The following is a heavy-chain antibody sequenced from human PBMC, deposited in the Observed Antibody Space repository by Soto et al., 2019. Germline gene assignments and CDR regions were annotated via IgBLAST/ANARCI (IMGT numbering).Heavy chain of an antibody. Sequence: PSETLSLTCAVYGGSFSGYYWSWIRQPPGKGLETLGYIYYSDSTNYNPSFKSRVTISADTSRNQFSLTLSSMTAADTAVYYCARGRWEREGYLLEVRGQGTTVSVTS. V-gene: IGHV4-59*08. CDR2: IYYSDST. D-gene: IGHD1-26*01. J-gene: IGHJ6*01. CDR3: ARGRWEREGYLLEV. CDR1: GGSFSGYY.